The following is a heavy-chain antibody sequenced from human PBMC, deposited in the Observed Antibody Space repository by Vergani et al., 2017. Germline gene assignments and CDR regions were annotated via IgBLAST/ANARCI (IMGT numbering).Heavy chain of an antibody. V-gene: IGHV1-58*01. CDR1: GFTFTSSA. CDR3: AKVVVPAAMLVDYYYMDV. Sequence: QMQLVQSGPEVKKPGTSVKVSCKASGFTFTSSAVQWVRQARGQRLEWIGWIVVGSGNTNYAQKFQERVTITRDMSTSTAYMELSSLRSEDTAVYYCAKVVVPAAMLVDYYYMDVWGKGTTVTVSS. CDR2: IVVGSGNT. D-gene: IGHD2-2*01. J-gene: IGHJ6*03.